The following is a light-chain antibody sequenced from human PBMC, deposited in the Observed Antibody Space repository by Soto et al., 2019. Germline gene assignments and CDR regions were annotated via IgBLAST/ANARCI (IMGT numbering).Light chain of an antibody. CDR2: KAS. Sequence: DIQMTQSPSTLSASVGDRVTITCRASQSISSWLAWYQQKPGKPPNLLIYKASSLESGVPSRFSGSGSGTEFTLTISSLQPDDFPSYYCQQYHSYPLTFGGGTKVGIK. J-gene: IGKJ4*01. CDR1: QSISSW. CDR3: QQYHSYPLT. V-gene: IGKV1-5*03.